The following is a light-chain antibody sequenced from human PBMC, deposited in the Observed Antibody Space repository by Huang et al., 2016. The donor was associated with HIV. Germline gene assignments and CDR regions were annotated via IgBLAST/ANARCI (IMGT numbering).Light chain of an antibody. CDR2: DSS. Sequence: DIQMTQSPSSLSASVGDRVTITCRASQTINSYRHCYQQKPGNAHQLLISDSSNLQSGVPSRFSGGGSGTDFTLTISSLQPEEFATYYCQQTYSSPRTFGQGTKVDIK. CDR3: QQTYSSPRT. CDR1: QTINSY. V-gene: IGKV1-39*01. J-gene: IGKJ1*01.